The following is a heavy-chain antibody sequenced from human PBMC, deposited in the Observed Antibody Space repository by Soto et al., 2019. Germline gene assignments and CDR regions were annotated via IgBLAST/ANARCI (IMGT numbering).Heavy chain of an antibody. J-gene: IGHJ4*02. D-gene: IGHD2-15*01. V-gene: IGHV3-23*01. CDR1: GFTFSSYA. CDR3: ANLDGSSCCLPAYN. Sequence: EVQLLESGGGLVQPGGSLRLSCAASGFTFSSYAMSWVRQAPGKGLEWVSAISGSGVSTYYTDSVKGRCTISRDNSKSTLYMQMHTPRAEDTAVYYFANLDGSSCCLPAYNWGQGPMVPVSS. CDR2: ISGSGVST.